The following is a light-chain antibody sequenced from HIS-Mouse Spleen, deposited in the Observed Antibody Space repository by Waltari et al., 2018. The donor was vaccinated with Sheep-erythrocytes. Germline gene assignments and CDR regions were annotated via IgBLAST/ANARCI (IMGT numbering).Light chain of an antibody. Sequence: QSALPQPASVSGSPGKSITISCTGTSSDVGSYNLVSWYQQHPGKAPKLMIYEGSKRPSGVSNRFSGSKSGNTASLTISGLQAEDEADYYCCSYAGSSTPWVFGGGTKLTVL. V-gene: IGLV2-23*01. CDR3: CSYAGSSTPWV. J-gene: IGLJ3*02. CDR2: EGS. CDR1: SSDVGSYNL.